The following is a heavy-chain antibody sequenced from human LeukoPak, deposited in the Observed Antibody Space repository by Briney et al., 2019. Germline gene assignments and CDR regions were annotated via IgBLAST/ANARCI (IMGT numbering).Heavy chain of an antibody. D-gene: IGHD3-22*01. V-gene: IGHV3-23*01. CDR1: GFTFSSYA. CDR2: ISGSGGST. Sequence: PGGSLRLSCAASGFTFSSYAMSWVRQAPGKGLEWVSAISGSGGSTYYADSVKGRFTISRDNSKNTLYLQMNSLRAEDTAVYYCAKLGRDYYDSPYYYYGMDVWGRGTTVTVSS. CDR3: AKLGRDYYDSPYYYYGMDV. J-gene: IGHJ6*02.